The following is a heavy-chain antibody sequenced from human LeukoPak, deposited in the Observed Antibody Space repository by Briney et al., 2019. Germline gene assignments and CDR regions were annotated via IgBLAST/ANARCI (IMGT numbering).Heavy chain of an antibody. CDR1: GSTFSSYG. D-gene: IGHD3-10*01. CDR2: IWYDGSNK. J-gene: IGHJ4*02. CDR3: ARDAHIVRGVNPLDY. V-gene: IGHV3-33*01. Sequence: GRSLRLSCAASGSTFSSYGMHWVRQAPGKGLEWVAVIWYDGSNKYYADSVKGRFTISRDNSKNSLYLQMNSLRDEDTAVYYCARDAHIVRGVNPLDYWGQGTLVTVSS.